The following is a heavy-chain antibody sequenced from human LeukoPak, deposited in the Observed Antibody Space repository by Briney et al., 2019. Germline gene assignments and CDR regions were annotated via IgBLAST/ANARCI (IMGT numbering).Heavy chain of an antibody. Sequence: ASVKVSCKASGYTFTSYYMHWVRQAPGQGLEWMGIINPSGGSTNYAQKFQGRVTMTRDTSTNTVYMELSSLRSEDTAMYYCASLIQNVYYGSEGAGYFDLWGRGTLVTVSS. CDR2: INPSGGST. CDR1: GYTFTSYY. CDR3: ASLIQNVYYGSEGAGYFDL. V-gene: IGHV1-46*01. J-gene: IGHJ2*01. D-gene: IGHD3-10*01.